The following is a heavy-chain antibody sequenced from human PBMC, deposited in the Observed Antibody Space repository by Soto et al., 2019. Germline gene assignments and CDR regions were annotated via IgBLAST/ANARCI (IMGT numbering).Heavy chain of an antibody. CDR2: ISYRGTT. Sequence: QVQLQESGPGLVKPSQTLSLTCSVSGDSISSSGYFWTWIRQHPGKGLEWIGYISYRGTTHYNPSLRSRVTMSLDTSENQFSLNLSSLTTADTVVYYCARDRDYSTYGRPFLGLDVWGQGTTVTVSS. D-gene: IGHD4-4*01. V-gene: IGHV4-31*03. J-gene: IGHJ6*02. CDR1: GDSISSSGYF. CDR3: ARDRDYSTYGRPFLGLDV.